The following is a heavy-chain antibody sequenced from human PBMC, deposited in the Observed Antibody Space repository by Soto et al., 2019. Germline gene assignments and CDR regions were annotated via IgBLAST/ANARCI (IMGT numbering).Heavy chain of an antibody. CDR1: GYTLTELS. D-gene: IGHD3-22*01. Sequence: GASVKVSCKVSGYTLTELSMHWVRQAPGKGLEWMGGFDPEDGETIYAQKFQGRVTMTEDTSTDTAYTELSSLRSEDTAVYYCATEAPYYDSSGYYKVAGVSTDYWGQGTLVTVSS. V-gene: IGHV1-24*01. J-gene: IGHJ4*02. CDR2: FDPEDGET. CDR3: ATEAPYYDSSGYYKVAGVSTDY.